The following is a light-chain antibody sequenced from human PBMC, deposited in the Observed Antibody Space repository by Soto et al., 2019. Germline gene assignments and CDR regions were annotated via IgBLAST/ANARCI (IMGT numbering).Light chain of an antibody. CDR2: DAS. CDR1: QDIDKY. V-gene: IGKV1-33*01. J-gene: IGKJ5*01. CDR3: QQYDSLPIT. Sequence: DIQMTQSPSSLSTSVGDSITITCQASQDIDKYLYWYQQKQGKAPKILIYDASTLDTGVPSRFSGSRSGTRFTLTISRLQPEDIETYYCQQYDSLPITFGQGTRLEIK.